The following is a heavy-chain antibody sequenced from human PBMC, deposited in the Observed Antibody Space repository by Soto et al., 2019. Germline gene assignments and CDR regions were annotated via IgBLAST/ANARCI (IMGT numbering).Heavy chain of an antibody. J-gene: IGHJ6*02. CDR1: GGSISSGGYY. CDR3: ARESRQARYYYYYGMDV. CDR2: IYYSGST. Sequence: SETLSLTCTVSGGSISSGGYYWSWIRQHPGKGLEWIGYIYYSGSTYYNPSLKSRVTISVDTSKNQFSLKLSSVTAADTAVYYCARESRQARYYYYYGMDVWDQGTTVTVSS. V-gene: IGHV4-31*03.